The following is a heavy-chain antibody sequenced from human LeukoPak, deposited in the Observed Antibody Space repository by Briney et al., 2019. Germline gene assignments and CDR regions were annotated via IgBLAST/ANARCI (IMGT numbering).Heavy chain of an antibody. D-gene: IGHD6-19*01. CDR2: ISYDGSNK. J-gene: IGHJ4*02. CDR3: ARISGWQSNANDY. Sequence: PGGSLRLSCAASGFTFSSYAMHWVRQAPGRGLEWVAVISYDGSNKYYADSVKGRFTISRDNSKNTLYLQMNSLRAEDTAVYYCARISGWQSNANDYWGQGTLVTVSS. V-gene: IGHV3-30-3*01. CDR1: GFTFSSYA.